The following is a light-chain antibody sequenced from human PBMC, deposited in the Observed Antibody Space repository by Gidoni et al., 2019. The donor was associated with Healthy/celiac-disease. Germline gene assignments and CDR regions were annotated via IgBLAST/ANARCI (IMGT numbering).Light chain of an antibody. CDR2: KDS. J-gene: IGLJ2*01. CDR3: QSADSSGTFVV. CDR1: ALPKQY. Sequence: SHELTQPPSVSVSPGQTARITCSGDALPKQYAYWYQQKQGQAPVLVIYKDSERPSRIPERFSGSSSGTTVTLTISGVQAEDEADYYCQSADSSGTFVVFGGGTKLTV. V-gene: IGLV3-25*02.